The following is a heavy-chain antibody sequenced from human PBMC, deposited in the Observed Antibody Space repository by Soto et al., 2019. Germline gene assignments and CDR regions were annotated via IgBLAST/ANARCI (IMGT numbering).Heavy chain of an antibody. J-gene: IGHJ5*02. V-gene: IGHV1-69*13. CDR2: IIPIFGTA. CDR3: ARYSYSSGWYRQNWFDP. Sequence: SVKVSCKASGGTFSSYSISWVRQAPGQGLEGMGGIIPIFGTANYAQKFQARVTITAVESTSAAYMELSSLRSEDTAVYYCARYSYSSGWYRQNWFDPWGQGTLVTVS. CDR1: GGTFSSYS. D-gene: IGHD6-19*01.